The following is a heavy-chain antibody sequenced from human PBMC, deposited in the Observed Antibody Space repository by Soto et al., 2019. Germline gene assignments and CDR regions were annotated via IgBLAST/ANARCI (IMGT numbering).Heavy chain of an antibody. V-gene: IGHV4-59*01. J-gene: IGHJ4*02. CDR3: ARQNGTWGSQYYFDY. CDR1: GGSISSYY. D-gene: IGHD3-16*01. CDR2: IYYSGST. Sequence: SETLSLTCTVSGGSISSYYWSWIRQPPGKGLEWIGYIYYSGSTNYNPSLKSRVTLSVDTSKNQFSLKLSSVTAADTAVYYCARQNGTWGSQYYFDYWGQGTLV.